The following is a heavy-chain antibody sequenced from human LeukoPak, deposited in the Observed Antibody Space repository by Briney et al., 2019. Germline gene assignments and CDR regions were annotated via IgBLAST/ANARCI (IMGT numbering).Heavy chain of an antibody. V-gene: IGHV3-74*01. Sequence: GGSLRLSCAASGFTFSSYWMHWVRQAPGKGLVWVSRINSDGSSTSYADSVKGRFTISRDNAKNTLYLQMNSLRAEDTAAYYCARVFCDDDDSSGYVDYWGQGTLVTVSS. CDR3: ARVFCDDDDSSGYVDY. D-gene: IGHD3-22*01. CDR1: GFTFSSYW. J-gene: IGHJ4*02. CDR2: INSDGSST.